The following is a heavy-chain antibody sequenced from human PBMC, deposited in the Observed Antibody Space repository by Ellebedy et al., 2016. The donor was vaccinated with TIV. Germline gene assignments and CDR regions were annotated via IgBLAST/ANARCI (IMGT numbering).Heavy chain of an antibody. CDR2: INIDGSIT. CDR3: ARVFENYGMDV. D-gene: IGHD3-10*02. J-gene: IGHJ6*02. CDR1: GFTFSGYW. V-gene: IGHV3-74*01. Sequence: PGGSLRLSCAASGFTFSGYWMSWVRQAPGKGLVWVSRINIDGSITSYADSVKGRFTISRDNAKNTLYLQMNSLRAEDTAVYYCARVFENYGMDVWGQGTTVTVSS.